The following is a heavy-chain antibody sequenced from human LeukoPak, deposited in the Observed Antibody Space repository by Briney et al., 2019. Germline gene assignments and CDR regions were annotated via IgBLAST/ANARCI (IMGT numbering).Heavy chain of an antibody. CDR3: ARDSWNDENWFDP. V-gene: IGHV4-38-2*02. CDR1: GYSISSGYY. CDR2: IYHSGST. D-gene: IGHD1-1*01. J-gene: IGHJ5*02. Sequence: SETLSLTCAVSGYSISSGYYWGWIRQPPGKGLEWIGSIYHSGSTYYNLSLKSRVTISVDTSKNQFSLKLSSVTAADTAVYYCARDSWNDENWFDPWGQGTLVTVSS.